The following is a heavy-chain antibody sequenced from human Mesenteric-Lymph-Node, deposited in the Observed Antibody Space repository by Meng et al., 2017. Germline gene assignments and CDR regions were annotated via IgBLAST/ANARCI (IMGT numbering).Heavy chain of an antibody. V-gene: IGHV3-23*01. CDR2: ICGNGVST. J-gene: IGHJ3*01. D-gene: IGHD4-17*01. CDR1: GFTFSSYA. CDR3: GRDPYGDYIGAFDF. Sequence: LSLTCAASGFTFSSYAMSWVRQAPGQGLEWVSAICGNGVSTYNTDSVKGRFTISRYNAKNTLYLQMNSLRAEDTAVYYCGRDPYGDYIGAFDFWGQGTMVTVSS.